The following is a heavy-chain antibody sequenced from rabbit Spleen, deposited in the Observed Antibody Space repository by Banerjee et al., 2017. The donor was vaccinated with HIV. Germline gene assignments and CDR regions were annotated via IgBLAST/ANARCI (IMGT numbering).Heavy chain of an antibody. CDR1: GFDFYNYG. V-gene: IGHV1S47*01. CDR3: ARGPPYAGYAGYGYVYLNL. D-gene: IGHD6-1*01. CDR2: IEPIFGNT. Sequence: QEQLVESGGGLVQPGGSLKLSCKASGFDFYNYGVTWVPRAPGKGLEWIGYIEPIFGNTYYANWVNGRFTISSHNAQNTLYLQLNSLTAADTATYFCARGPPYAGYAGYGYVYLNLWGQGTLVTVS. J-gene: IGHJ4*01.